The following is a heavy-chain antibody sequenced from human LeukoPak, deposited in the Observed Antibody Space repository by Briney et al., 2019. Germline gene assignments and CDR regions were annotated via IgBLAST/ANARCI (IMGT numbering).Heavy chain of an antibody. Sequence: GGSLRLSCAASGFTFSSCWMTWVRQAPGKGLEWVANIKEDGSKKNYVDSVKGRFTIFRDIAKNSLYLQMNSLRAEDTAVYYCATPLDYYDSSGYHQGGDWGQGTLVTVSS. J-gene: IGHJ4*02. V-gene: IGHV3-7*03. D-gene: IGHD3-22*01. CDR2: IKEDGSKK. CDR1: GFTFSSCW. CDR3: ATPLDYYDSSGYHQGGD.